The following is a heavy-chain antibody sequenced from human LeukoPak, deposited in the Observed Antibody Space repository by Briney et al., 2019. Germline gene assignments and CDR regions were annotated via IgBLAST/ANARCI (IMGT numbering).Heavy chain of an antibody. CDR1: GFTFSSYA. CDR2: ISGSGGST. J-gene: IGHJ4*02. D-gene: IGHD3-22*01. CDR3: AISTLIVVVSVFDY. Sequence: GGSLRLSCTASGFTFSSYAMSWVRQAPGKGLEWVSDISGSGGSTHYADYVKGRFTISRDNSKDTLYLQMNSVISEDTAVYYCAISTLIVVVSVFDYWGQGTLVTVSS. V-gene: IGHV3-23*01.